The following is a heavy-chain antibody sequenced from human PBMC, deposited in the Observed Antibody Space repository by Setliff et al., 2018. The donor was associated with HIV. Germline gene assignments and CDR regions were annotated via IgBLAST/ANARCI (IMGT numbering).Heavy chain of an antibody. CDR1: GFTFSSYA. D-gene: IGHD6-13*01. Sequence: HPGGSLRLSCAASGFTFSSYAMSWVRQAPGKGLEWVSAISGSGGSTYYADSVKGRFTISRDNAKNSLYLQMNSLRAEDTAVYYCARHSSSWGYYFDYWGQGTLVTVSS. J-gene: IGHJ4*02. CDR3: ARHSSSWGYYFDY. CDR2: ISGSGGST. V-gene: IGHV3-23*01.